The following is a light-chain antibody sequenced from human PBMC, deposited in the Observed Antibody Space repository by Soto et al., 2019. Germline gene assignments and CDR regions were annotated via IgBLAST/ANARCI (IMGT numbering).Light chain of an antibody. CDR2: EVS. J-gene: IGLJ2*01. V-gene: IGLV2-8*01. Sequence: QSALTQPPSASGSPGQSVTISCTGTSSDVGGYNDVSWYQQHPGKAPKLVIYEVSKRPSGVPDRFSGSKSGNTASLTVSGLQAEDEAEYYCSSYAGSNNLGVFGGGTQLTVL. CDR3: SSYAGSNNLGV. CDR1: SSDVGGYND.